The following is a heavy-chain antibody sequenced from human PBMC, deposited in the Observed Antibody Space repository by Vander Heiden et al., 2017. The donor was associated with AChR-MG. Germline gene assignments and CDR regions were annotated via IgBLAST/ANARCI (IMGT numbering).Heavy chain of an antibody. CDR2: IYPGDSDT. D-gene: IGHD5-12*01. CDR3: ARSGVNGYNLGDY. V-gene: IGHV5-51*01. CDR1: GYTFTNYW. Sequence: EVQLVQSGAEVKKPGESLKISCEGSGYTFTNYWIVRVRQRPGKGLEWMVIIYPGDSDTRYSPSFQGQVTISVDKSISTAYLQWSSLKASGTAIYYCARSGVNGYNLGDYWGQGTLVTVSS. J-gene: IGHJ4*02.